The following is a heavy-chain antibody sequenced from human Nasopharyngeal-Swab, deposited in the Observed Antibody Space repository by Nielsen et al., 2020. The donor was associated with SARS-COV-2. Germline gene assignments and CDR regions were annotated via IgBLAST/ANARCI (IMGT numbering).Heavy chain of an antibody. J-gene: IGHJ6*03. CDR2: INAGNGNT. CDR1: GYTFTGYA. V-gene: IGHV1-3*01. D-gene: IGHD6-6*01. Sequence: ASVKVSCKASGYTFTGYAMHWVRQAPGQRLEWMGWINAGNGNTKYSQKFQGRVTITRDTSASTAYMELSSLRSEDTAVYYCARERQLVRVYYYYYMDVWGKGTTVTVFS. CDR3: ARERQLVRVYYYYYMDV.